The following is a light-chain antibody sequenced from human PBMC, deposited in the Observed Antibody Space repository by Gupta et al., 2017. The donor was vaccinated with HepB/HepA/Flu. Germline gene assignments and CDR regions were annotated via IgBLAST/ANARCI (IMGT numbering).Light chain of an antibody. CDR2: KMA. CDR1: KSTRGW. CDR3: QHYYPSWT. Sequence: DIQMTQSPFTLSASVGDRVNITGRASKSTRGWVAWYQQKPGKAPKFLIFKMATSESGVPSRLRGSGAGKEFTLTISSRQTDDSATDDGQHYYPSWTLGKGTTVQ. J-gene: IGKJ1*01. V-gene: IGKV1-5*03.